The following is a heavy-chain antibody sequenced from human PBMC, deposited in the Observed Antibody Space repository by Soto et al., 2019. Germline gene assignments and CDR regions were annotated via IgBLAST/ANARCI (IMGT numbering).Heavy chain of an antibody. V-gene: IGHV1-18*04. CDR3: ARSARDSSGSQGVWFDP. CDR1: GYTFTSYG. D-gene: IGHD3-22*01. CDR2: ISAYNGNT. Sequence: QAQLVQSGAEVKKPGASVKVSCKASGYTFTSYGISWVRQAPGQGLEWMGWISAYNGNTNYAQKLQGRDTMTTDKATSTAYMEMRSLRSDDTAVYYCARSARDSSGSQGVWFDPWGRGTLVTVSS. J-gene: IGHJ5*02.